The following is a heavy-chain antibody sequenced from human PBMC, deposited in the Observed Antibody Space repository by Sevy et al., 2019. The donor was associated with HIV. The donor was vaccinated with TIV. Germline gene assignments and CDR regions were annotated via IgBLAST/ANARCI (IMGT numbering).Heavy chain of an antibody. Sequence: GGSLRLSCAASGFTLSSYAMHWVRQAPGKGLEWVAVISYDGSNKYYADSVKGRFTIYRDNSKNTLYLQMNSLRGEDTAVYYCARGYSGSRDGYNLAYWGQGTLVTVSS. V-gene: IGHV3-30-3*01. D-gene: IGHD3-10*01. CDR1: GFTLSSYA. CDR2: ISYDGSNK. CDR3: ARGYSGSRDGYNLAY. J-gene: IGHJ4*02.